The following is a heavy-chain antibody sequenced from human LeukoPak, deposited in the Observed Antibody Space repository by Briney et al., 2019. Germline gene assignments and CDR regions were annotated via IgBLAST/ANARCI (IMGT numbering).Heavy chain of an antibody. Sequence: GGSLRLSCAASGFTVITNDMTWLRQAPGKGLEWVSVLYSDGNTKYADSVQGRFTISRDNSKNTLYLEMNSLSPDDTAVYYCARGVEPLAVNTLAYWGQGTLVTVSS. J-gene: IGHJ4*02. CDR1: GFTVITND. D-gene: IGHD1-14*01. V-gene: IGHV3-53*01. CDR3: ARGVEPLAVNTLAY. CDR2: LYSDGNT.